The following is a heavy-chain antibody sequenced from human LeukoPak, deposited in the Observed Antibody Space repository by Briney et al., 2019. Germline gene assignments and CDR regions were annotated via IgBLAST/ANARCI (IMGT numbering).Heavy chain of an antibody. CDR1: GGSFSGYY. V-gene: IGHV4-34*01. CDR2: INHSGST. D-gene: IGHD3-10*01. CDR3: ARRNPKRITMVRRDNWFDP. J-gene: IGHJ5*02. Sequence: PETLSLTCAVYGGSFSGYYWSWIRQPPGKGLEWIGEINHSGSTNYNPSLKSRVTISVDTSKNQFSLKLSSVTAADTAVYYCARRNPKRITMVRRDNWFDPWGQGTLVTVSS.